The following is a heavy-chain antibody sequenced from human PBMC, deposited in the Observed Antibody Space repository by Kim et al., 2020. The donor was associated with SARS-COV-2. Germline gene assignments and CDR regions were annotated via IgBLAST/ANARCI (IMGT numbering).Heavy chain of an antibody. CDR2: IIPIFGTA. V-gene: IGHV1-69*13. D-gene: IGHD5-18*01. Sequence: SVKVSCKASGGTFSSYAISWVRQAPGQGLEWMGGIIPIFGTANYAQKFQGRVTITADESTSTAYMELSSLRSEDTAVYYCARGEGDTAMVLYYFDYWGQGTLVTVSS. J-gene: IGHJ4*02. CDR3: ARGEGDTAMVLYYFDY. CDR1: GGTFSSYA.